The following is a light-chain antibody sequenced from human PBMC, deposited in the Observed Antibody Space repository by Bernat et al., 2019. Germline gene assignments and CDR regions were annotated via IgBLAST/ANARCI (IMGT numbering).Light chain of an antibody. J-gene: IGKJ2*01. Sequence: DIVMTQTPVSLPVTPGEPASISCRSSQSLFDSDDGNIHLDWYLQRPGQSPHLLIYTVSHRAAGVPDRFSASGSDTEFTLKISSVEAEDIGIDFCMQRLEFPLAVGQGTKLDIK. V-gene: IGKV2-40*01. CDR2: TVS. CDR1: QSLFDSDDGNIH. CDR3: MQRLEFPLA.